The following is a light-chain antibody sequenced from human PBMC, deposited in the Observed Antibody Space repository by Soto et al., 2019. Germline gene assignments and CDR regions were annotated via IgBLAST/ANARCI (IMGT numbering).Light chain of an antibody. V-gene: IGKV1-5*01. CDR1: QIIGTW. CDR3: QTDNTYPLP. Sequence: DIQMTQSPSTLSASVGDRVTITCRASQIIGTWLAWYQQKPGKAPKLLIYDASNLETGVPSRFSGSRSGTEFTLTISSLQPDDLATYYCQTDNTYPLPFGRGTQVELK. J-gene: IGKJ4*01. CDR2: DAS.